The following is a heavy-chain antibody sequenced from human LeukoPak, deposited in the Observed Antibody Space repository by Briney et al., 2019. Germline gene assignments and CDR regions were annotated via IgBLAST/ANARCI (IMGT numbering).Heavy chain of an antibody. CDR3: ASGVRYSSSWYYFDY. J-gene: IGHJ4*02. D-gene: IGHD6-13*01. CDR2: ISGSGGNT. V-gene: IGHV3-23*01. Sequence: GGSLRLSCAASGFTFSSYAMSWVRQAPGKGLEWVSAISGSGGNTYYADSVKGRFTISRDNSKNTDYLQMNSLKASDTAMYYCASGVRYSSSWYYFDYWGQGTLVTVSS. CDR1: GFTFSSYA.